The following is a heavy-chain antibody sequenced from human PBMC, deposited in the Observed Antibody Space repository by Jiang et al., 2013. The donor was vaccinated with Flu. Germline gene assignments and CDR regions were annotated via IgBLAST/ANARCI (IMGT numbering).Heavy chain of an antibody. Sequence: TCTVSGGSISSSSYYWGWIRQPPGKGLEWIGSIYYSGSTYYNPSLKSRVIISVDTSKNRFSLKLSSVTAADTAVYYCASSITMIVVVIRFDYWGQGTLVTVSS. J-gene: IGHJ4*02. CDR1: GGSISSSSYY. CDR2: IYYSGST. V-gene: IGHV4-39*01. D-gene: IGHD3-22*01. CDR3: ASSITMIVVVIRFDY.